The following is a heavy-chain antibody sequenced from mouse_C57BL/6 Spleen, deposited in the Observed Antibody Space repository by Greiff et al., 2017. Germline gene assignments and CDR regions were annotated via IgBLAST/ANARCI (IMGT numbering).Heavy chain of an antibody. J-gene: IGHJ1*03. CDR2: IYPGSGST. Sequence: VQLQQPGAELVKPGASVKMSCKASGYTFTSYWLTWVKQRPGQGLEWIGDIYPGSGSTNYNEKFKSKATLTVDTSSSTAYMQLSSLTSEDSAVYYCAREGGTGWYFDVWGTGTTVTVSS. D-gene: IGHD3-3*01. CDR1: GYTFTSYW. CDR3: AREGGTGWYFDV. V-gene: IGHV1-55*01.